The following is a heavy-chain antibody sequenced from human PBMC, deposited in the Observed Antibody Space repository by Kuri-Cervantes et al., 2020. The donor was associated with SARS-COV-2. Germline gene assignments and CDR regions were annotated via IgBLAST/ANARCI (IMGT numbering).Heavy chain of an antibody. CDR3: ARDLLQADYYDSSGYYYLPDY. J-gene: IGHJ4*02. D-gene: IGHD3-22*01. V-gene: IGHV1-2*02. CDR1: GYTFNIYD. CDR2: INPNSGGT. Sequence: SVKVSCKAFGYTFNIYDINWVRQAPGQGLEWMGWINPNSGGTNYAQKFQGRVTMTRDTSISTAYMELSRLRSDDTAVYYCARDLLQADYYDSSGYYYLPDYWGQGTLVTVSS.